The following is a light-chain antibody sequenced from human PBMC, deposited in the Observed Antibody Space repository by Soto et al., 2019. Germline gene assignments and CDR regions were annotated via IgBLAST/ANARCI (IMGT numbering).Light chain of an antibody. CDR3: SSSTSSSTYVV. CDR2: DVS. CDR1: SSDVGGYNY. Sequence: QSALTQPASVSGSPGPSITISCTGTSSDVGGYNYVSWYQQHPGKAPKLMIYDVSNRPSGVSNRFSGSKSGNTASLPISGLQAEDEAAYYCSSSTSSSTYVVFGGGTKLTVL. J-gene: IGLJ2*01. V-gene: IGLV2-14*01.